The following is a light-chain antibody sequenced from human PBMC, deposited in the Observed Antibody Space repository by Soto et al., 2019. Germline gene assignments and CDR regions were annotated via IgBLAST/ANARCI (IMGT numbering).Light chain of an antibody. CDR1: HIVSTTY. CDR3: QQFGGSPMYT. CDR2: GSS. J-gene: IGKJ2*01. V-gene: IGKV3-20*01. Sequence: EIVLTQSAATLSLSPGERATLSCRASHIVSTTYLAWYQQKPGQAPRLLIYGSSSRAPGIPDRFSGSVSGTDCTLTISRLEPDDFAVYYCQQFGGSPMYTFGQGTKLEIK.